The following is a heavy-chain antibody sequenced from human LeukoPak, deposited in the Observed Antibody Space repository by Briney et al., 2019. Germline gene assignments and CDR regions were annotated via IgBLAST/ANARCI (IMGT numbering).Heavy chain of an antibody. CDR2: MNPNSGNT. V-gene: IGHV1-8*01. CDR1: GYTFTSYD. CDR3: ARDSSSGVYYFDY. J-gene: IGHJ4*02. D-gene: IGHD6-6*01. Sequence: GASXXVSCKASGYTFTSYDINWVRQATGQGLEWMGWMNPNSGNTGYAQKLQGRVTMTRNTSISTAYMELSSLRSEDTAVYYCARDSSSGVYYFDYSGQGTLVTVSS.